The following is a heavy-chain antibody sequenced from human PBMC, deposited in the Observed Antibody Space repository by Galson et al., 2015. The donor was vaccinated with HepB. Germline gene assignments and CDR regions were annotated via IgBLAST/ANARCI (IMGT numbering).Heavy chain of an antibody. CDR3: AKETSCSGGICYGVDY. D-gene: IGHD2-15*01. V-gene: IGHV3-30*18. CDR2: ISHDGSNR. J-gene: IGHJ4*02. Sequence: SLRLSCAASAFTFSSYGMHWVRQAPGKGLEWVTFISHDGSNRYYADSVKGRFTISRDNSQNSLFLQMNSLRAEDTAVYYCAKETSCSGGICYGVDYWGQGTLAIVSS. CDR1: AFTFSSYG.